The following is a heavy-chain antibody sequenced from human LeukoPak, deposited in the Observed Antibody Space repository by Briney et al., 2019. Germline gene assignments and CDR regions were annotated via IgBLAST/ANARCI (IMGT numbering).Heavy chain of an antibody. D-gene: IGHD2-15*01. CDR3: ARDKLEVVASSYYYYYGMDV. CDR1: GYSISSGYY. Sequence: SETLSLTCTVSGYSISSGYYWSWIRQHPGKGLEWIGYIYYSGSTYYNPSLKSRVTISVDTSKNQFSLKLSSVTAADTAVYYCARDKLEVVASSYYYYYGMDVWGQGTTVTVSS. J-gene: IGHJ6*02. CDR2: IYYSGST. V-gene: IGHV4-31*03.